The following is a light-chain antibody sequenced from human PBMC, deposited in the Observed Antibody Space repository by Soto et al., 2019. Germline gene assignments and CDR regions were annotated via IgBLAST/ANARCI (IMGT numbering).Light chain of an antibody. CDR1: SSNIGAGYD. V-gene: IGLV1-40*01. CDR3: QQYGGSPFT. CDR2: AAS. J-gene: IGLJ1*01. Sequence: QSVLTQPPSVSGAPGQRVTISCTGSSSNIGAGYDVHWYQQLPGTAPKLLIYAASTRATGVPDRFSGTGSGTDFALTISRLETDDSAVYYCQQYGGSPFTFGPGTKV.